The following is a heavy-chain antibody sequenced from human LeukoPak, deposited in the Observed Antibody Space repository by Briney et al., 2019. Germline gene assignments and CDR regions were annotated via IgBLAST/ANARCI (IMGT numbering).Heavy chain of an antibody. D-gene: IGHD4-23*01. V-gene: IGHV1-69*13. CDR2: IIPIFGTA. J-gene: IGHJ4*02. CDR3: AIGEVVTPPYYFDC. Sequence: ASVKVSCKASGGTFSSYAISWVRQAPGQGLEWMGGIIPIFGTANYAQKFQGRVTITADESTSTAYMELSSLRSEDTAVYYCAIGEVVTPPYYFDCWGQGTLVTVSS. CDR1: GGTFSSYA.